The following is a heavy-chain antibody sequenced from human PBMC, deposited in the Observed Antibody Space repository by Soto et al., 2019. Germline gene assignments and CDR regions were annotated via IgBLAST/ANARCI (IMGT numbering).Heavy chain of an antibody. D-gene: IGHD6-13*01. J-gene: IGHJ5*02. CDR3: ARRSIAAAGWWFDP. V-gene: IGHV4-31*03. CDR2: IYYSGST. Sequence: QVQLQESGPGLVKPSQTLSLTCTVSGGSISSGGYYWSWIRQHPGKGLEWIGYIYYSGSTYYNPSLKSRVTISVDTSKNQFSLKLSSVTAANTAVYYCARRSIAAAGWWFDPWGQGTLVTVSS. CDR1: GGSISSGGYY.